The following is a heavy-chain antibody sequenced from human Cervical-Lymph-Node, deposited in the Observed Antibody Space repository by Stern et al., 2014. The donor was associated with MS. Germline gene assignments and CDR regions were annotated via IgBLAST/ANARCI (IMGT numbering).Heavy chain of an antibody. D-gene: IGHD5-12*01. CDR3: ARRSGYDFYYFDY. V-gene: IGHV5-51*01. CDR1: GYSFTSYW. CDR2: ILPGELYT. Sequence: EVQLVQSGAEVKKPGESLKISCKGSGYSFTSYWIGWVRQMPGKGLEWMGIILPGELYTKYSPSFQGQVTISADKSISTAYLQWSSLKASDTAMYYCARRSGYDFYYFDYWGQGTLVTVSS. J-gene: IGHJ4*02.